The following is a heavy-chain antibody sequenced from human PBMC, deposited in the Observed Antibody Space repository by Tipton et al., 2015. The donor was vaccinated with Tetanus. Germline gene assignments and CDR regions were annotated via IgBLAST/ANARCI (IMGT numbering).Heavy chain of an antibody. CDR2: ISPSGNT. J-gene: IGHJ3*01. D-gene: IGHD3-16*02. CDR1: GGSFSNYF. Sequence: TLSLTCAVYGGSFSNYFWRWIRQPPGKGLEWIGEISPSGNTNYNPSLKSRVTISADTSRNQFSLTLSSVTAADTAVYFCARHMAEHDTRYFDLWGQGTKVTVPS. CDR3: ARHMAEHDTRYFDL. V-gene: IGHV4-34*01.